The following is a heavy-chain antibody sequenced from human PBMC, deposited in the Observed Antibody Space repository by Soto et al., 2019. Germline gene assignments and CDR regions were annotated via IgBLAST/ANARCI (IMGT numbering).Heavy chain of an antibody. Sequence: QVQLVQSGAEVKKPESSVKVSCKAPGGTFSTYAISWVRQAPGQGLEWMGGIIPMFGTANYAQRFQDRVTITADESTDTVYMELSSLRSEDTAVYFCASGIRLWLRRINNGYSGWGQGTLVTVSP. CDR3: ASGIRLWLRRINNGYSG. CDR2: IIPMFGTA. V-gene: IGHV1-69*12. D-gene: IGHD5-12*01. J-gene: IGHJ4*02. CDR1: GGTFSTYA.